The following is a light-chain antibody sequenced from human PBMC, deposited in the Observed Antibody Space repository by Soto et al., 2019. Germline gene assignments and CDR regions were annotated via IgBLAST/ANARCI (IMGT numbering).Light chain of an antibody. CDR3: QQHET. Sequence: EIVFTQTPGTLSLSPGERATLSCRASQSVSSIYLAWYQQKPGQAPRLLIYGASSRATGIPDRFSGSGSGTDFTLTISRLEPEDFAVYYCQQHETFGQGTKVEIK. V-gene: IGKV3-20*01. CDR2: GAS. CDR1: QSVSSIY. J-gene: IGKJ1*01.